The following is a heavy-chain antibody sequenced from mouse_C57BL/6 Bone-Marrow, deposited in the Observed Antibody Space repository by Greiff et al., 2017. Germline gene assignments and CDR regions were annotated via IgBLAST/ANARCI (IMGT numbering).Heavy chain of an antibody. D-gene: IGHD3-2*02. CDR1: GYTFTSYW. V-gene: IGHV1-72*01. J-gene: IGHJ3*01. Sequence: QVHVKQPGAELVKPGASVKLSCKASGYTFTSYWMHWVKQRPGRGLEWIGRIDPNSGGTKYNEKFKSKATLTVYKPASKASMQLSSLTSECSAVYYVARQLRLRGAPSGFAYWGQGTLVTVSA. CDR3: ARQLRLRGAPSGFAY. CDR2: IDPNSGGT.